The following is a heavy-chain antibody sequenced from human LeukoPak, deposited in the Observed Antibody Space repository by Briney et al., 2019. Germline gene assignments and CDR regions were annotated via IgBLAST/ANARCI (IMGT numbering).Heavy chain of an antibody. V-gene: IGHV5-51*01. CDR3: GMSGDRVSLQDDVFDV. J-gene: IGHJ3*01. Sequence: GEPLKISCKVSGYTFTSYCIGWVRQMPGKGLEWMGSIYPGDSGPTYNPSFQGQVTISVDKSINTAYLQWSSLQASDTAMYYCGMSGDRVSLQDDVFDVWGQGTMVTVST. CDR2: IYPGDSGP. D-gene: IGHD1-26*01. CDR1: GYTFTSYC.